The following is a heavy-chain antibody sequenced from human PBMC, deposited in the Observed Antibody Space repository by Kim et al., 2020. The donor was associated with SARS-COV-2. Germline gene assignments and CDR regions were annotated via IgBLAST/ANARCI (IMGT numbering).Heavy chain of an antibody. CDR2: IYYSGST. Sequence: SETLSLTCTVSGGSISSGGYYWSWIRQHPGKGLEWIGYIYYSGSTYYNPSLKSRVTISVDTSKNQFSLKLSSVTAADTAVYYCARVPEGYCSGGSCYFDYWGQGTLVTVSS. D-gene: IGHD2-15*01. CDR1: GGSISSGGYY. J-gene: IGHJ4*02. CDR3: ARVPEGYCSGGSCYFDY. V-gene: IGHV4-31*03.